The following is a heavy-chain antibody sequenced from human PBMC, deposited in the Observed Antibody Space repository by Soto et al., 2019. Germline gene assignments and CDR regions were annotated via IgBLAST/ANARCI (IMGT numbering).Heavy chain of an antibody. CDR1: GFIADDYA. CDR3: VKDMKWGGMTTIHYFDS. D-gene: IGHD4-17*01. V-gene: IGHV3-9*02. J-gene: IGHJ4*02. CDR2: ISSNSGTI. Sequence: EVQLVESGGGLVQPGRSLRLSCVASGFIADDYAMHWVRQAPGKGLEWVSGISSNSGTINYADSVKGRFTISRDNAKNSLFLQMTSLRPEDTAFYYCVKDMKWGGMTTIHYFDSWGQGTLVTVSS.